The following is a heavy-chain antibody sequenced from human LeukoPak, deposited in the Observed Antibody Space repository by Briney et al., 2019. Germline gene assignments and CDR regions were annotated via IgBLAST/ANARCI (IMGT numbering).Heavy chain of an antibody. V-gene: IGHV4-59*12. J-gene: IGHJ4*02. CDR3: ARGHEGWFGESVRGFDY. CDR1: GGSISSYY. CDR2: IYYSGST. D-gene: IGHD3-10*01. Sequence: SETLSLTCTVSGGSISSYYWSWIRQPPGKGLEWIGYIYYSGSTNYNPSLKSRVTISVDTSKNQFSLKLSSVTAADTAVYYCARGHEGWFGESVRGFDYWGQGTLVTVSS.